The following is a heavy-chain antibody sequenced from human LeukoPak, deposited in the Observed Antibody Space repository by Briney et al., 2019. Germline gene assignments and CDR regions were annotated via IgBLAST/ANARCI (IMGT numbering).Heavy chain of an antibody. CDR2: ISGSGGST. CDR3: AKGLSYGDYTPDAFDI. CDR1: GFTFSSYA. J-gene: IGHJ3*02. D-gene: IGHD4-17*01. V-gene: IGHV3-23*01. Sequence: GGSLRLSCAASGFTFSSYAMSWVRQAPGKGLEWVSAISGSGGSTYYADSVKGRFTISRDNSKNTLYLQMNSLRAEDTAVYYCAKGLSYGDYTPDAFDIWGQGTMVTVSP.